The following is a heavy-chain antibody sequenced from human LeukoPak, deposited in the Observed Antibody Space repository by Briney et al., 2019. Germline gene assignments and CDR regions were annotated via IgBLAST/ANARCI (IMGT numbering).Heavy chain of an antibody. CDR3: AKSGAARFDI. D-gene: IGHD6-6*01. V-gene: IGHV3-23*01. Sequence: GGSLRLSCAASGFTFSSYAMSWVRQAPGKGLEWVSSFSGSGGSTYYADSVKGRFTISRDNSKNTLYLQMNSLRAEDTAVYYCAKSGAARFDIWSQGTMVTVSS. CDR1: GFTFSSYA. J-gene: IGHJ3*02. CDR2: FSGSGGST.